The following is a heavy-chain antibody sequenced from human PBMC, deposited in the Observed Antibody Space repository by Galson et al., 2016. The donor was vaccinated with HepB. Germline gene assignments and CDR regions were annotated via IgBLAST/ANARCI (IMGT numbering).Heavy chain of an antibody. V-gene: IGHV3-23*01. CDR1: GFSFNTYA. J-gene: IGHJ4*02. D-gene: IGHD5/OR15-5a*01. Sequence: SLRLSCAASGFSFNTYAMNWVRQAPGKGLEWVSGVSGSGGRADYADSVKGRFIVSRDNSKNTLYLQMNSLRAEDTALYYCAKDLGLVSTIMDYWGQGTLVTVSS. CDR2: VSGSGGRA. CDR3: AKDLGLVSTIMDY.